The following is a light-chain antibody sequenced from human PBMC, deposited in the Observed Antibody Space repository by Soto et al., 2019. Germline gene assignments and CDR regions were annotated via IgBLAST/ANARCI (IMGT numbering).Light chain of an antibody. V-gene: IGLV4-60*03. CDR2: LERSGSY. J-gene: IGLJ7*01. CDR3: EIWDSNTHTV. CDR1: SGHNTYT. Sequence: QLVLTQSSSASASLGSSVKLTCTLSSGHNTYTIAWHQQQPGKAPRYLMKLERSGSYDKGSGVPDRFSGSSSGADRYLTISNLQSEDEADYYCEIWDSNTHTVFGGGTQLTVL.